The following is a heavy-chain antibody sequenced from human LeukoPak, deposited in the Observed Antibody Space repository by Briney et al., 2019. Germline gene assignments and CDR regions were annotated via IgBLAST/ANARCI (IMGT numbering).Heavy chain of an antibody. V-gene: IGHV3-21*01. D-gene: IGHD6-6*01. CDR3: ARDRSSSSGRNYFDY. CDR1: GFTFSSYS. Sequence: GGSLRLSCAASGFTFSSYSMNWVRQAPGKGLEWVSSISSSSSYIYYADSVKGRFTISRDNAKNSLYLQMNSLRAEDTAVYYCARDRSSSSGRNYFDYWGQGTQVTVSS. J-gene: IGHJ4*02. CDR2: ISSSSSYI.